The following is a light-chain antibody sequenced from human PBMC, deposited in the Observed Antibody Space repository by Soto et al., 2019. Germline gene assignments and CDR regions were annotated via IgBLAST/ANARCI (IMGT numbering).Light chain of an antibody. V-gene: IGLV1-40*01. CDR2: GST. CDR1: SSNIGADYD. J-gene: IGLJ2*01. Sequence: QSVLTQPPSVSGAPGQRITIFCTGSSSNIGADYDVNWYQQFPGTAPKVLIYGSTNRPSGVPDRFSGSKSGTSASLAITGLQAEDEADYYCQSYDTSLREVFGGGTKLTVL. CDR3: QSYDTSLREV.